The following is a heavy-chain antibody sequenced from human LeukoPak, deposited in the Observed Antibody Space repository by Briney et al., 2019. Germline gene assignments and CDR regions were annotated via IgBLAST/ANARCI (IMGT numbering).Heavy chain of an antibody. CDR2: MNPNSGNT. D-gene: IGHD4-17*01. Sequence: GASVKVSCKASGYTFTSYDINWVRQATGQGLEWMGWMNPNSGNTGYAQKFQGRVTITRNTSISTAYMELSSLRSEDTAVYYCARGATTVTTPLGWFDPWGQGTLVTVSS. J-gene: IGHJ5*02. CDR3: ARGATTVTTPLGWFDP. CDR1: GYTFTSYD. V-gene: IGHV1-8*03.